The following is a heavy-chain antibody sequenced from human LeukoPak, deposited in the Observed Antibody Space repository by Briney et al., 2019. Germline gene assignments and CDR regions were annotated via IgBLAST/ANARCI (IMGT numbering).Heavy chain of an antibody. D-gene: IGHD3-10*01. Sequence: PGGSLRLSCAASGFTFSSYSMNWVRQAPGKGLEWVSSISCSSSYIYYADSVKGRFTISRDNAKNSLYLQMNSLRAEDTAVYYCAMGYGSGSYYYYYYMDVWGKGTTVTVSS. CDR3: AMGYGSGSYYYYYYMDV. J-gene: IGHJ6*03. CDR1: GFTFSSYS. V-gene: IGHV3-21*01. CDR2: ISCSSSYI.